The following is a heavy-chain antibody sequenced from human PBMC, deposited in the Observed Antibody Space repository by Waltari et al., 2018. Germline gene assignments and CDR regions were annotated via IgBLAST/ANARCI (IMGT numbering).Heavy chain of an antibody. V-gene: IGHV4-4*02. J-gene: IGHJ5*02. CDR3: ARDRGRGLYLDT. Sequence: QLHLQASGPGLVQPSGTLSLTCAVSGESTTNLYLWNCVRQTPGKGLEWIGQVHGSGITNYNPSFASRVTVSLDTYNNQFSLKRTYATSADTAVYYCARDRGRGLYLDTWGPGTLVTVSP. D-gene: IGHD2-15*01. CDR2: VHGSGIT. CDR1: GESTTNLYL.